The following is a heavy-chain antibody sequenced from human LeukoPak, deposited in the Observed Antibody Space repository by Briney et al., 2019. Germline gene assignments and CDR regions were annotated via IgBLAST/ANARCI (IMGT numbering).Heavy chain of an antibody. CDR2: ICGSGGST. J-gene: IGHJ6*02. D-gene: IGHD5-12*01. CDR3: ARSESGNKIPYYYYGMDV. Sequence: GGSLRLSCAASGFTFSSYAMMWVRQAPGKGGEGVSAICGSGGSTYYADSVKGRFTISRDNSKNTLYLKMNSLRAEDTAVYYCARSESGNKIPYYYYGMDVWGQGTTVTVSS. V-gene: IGHV3-23*01. CDR1: GFTFSSYA.